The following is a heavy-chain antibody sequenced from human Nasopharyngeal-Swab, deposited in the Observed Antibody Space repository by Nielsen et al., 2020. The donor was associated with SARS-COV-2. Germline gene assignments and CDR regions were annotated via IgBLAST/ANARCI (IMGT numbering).Heavy chain of an antibody. Sequence: GSLRLSCTVSGGSISSSSYYWGWIRQPPGKGLEWIGSIYYSGSTYYNPSLKSRVTISVDTSKNQFSLKLSSVTAADTAVYYCARQEGENCSGGSCYYYYGMDVWGQGTTVTVSS. V-gene: IGHV4-39*01. J-gene: IGHJ6*02. CDR3: ARQEGENCSGGSCYYYYGMDV. D-gene: IGHD2-15*01. CDR2: IYYSGST. CDR1: GGSISSSSYY.